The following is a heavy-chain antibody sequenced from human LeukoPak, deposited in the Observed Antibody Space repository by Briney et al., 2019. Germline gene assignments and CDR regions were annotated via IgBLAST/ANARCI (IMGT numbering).Heavy chain of an antibody. D-gene: IGHD6-6*01. CDR2: IYYSGST. CDR1: GGSISSYY. J-gene: IGHJ4*02. CDR3: ARRLRRPARPGPYFDY. Sequence: PSETLSLTCTVSGGSISSYYWSWIRQPPGKGLEWIGYIYYSGSTNYNPSLKSRVTISVDTSKNQFSLKLSSVTAADTAVYYCARRLRRPARPGPYFDYWGQGTLVTVSS. V-gene: IGHV4-59*12.